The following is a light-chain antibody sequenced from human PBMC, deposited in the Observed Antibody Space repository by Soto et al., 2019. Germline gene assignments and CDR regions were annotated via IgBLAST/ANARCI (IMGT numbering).Light chain of an antibody. CDR3: QQFDNLPIP. CDR2: DAS. CDR1: QDITTY. J-gene: IGKJ5*01. Sequence: DLPLPQSPSSLSASVGDRVTFTCQASQDITTYLNWYQQKPGKAPKLLIFDASSLKTGVPSRFSGSGSGTHFTFVISSLQPEDVAMYYCQQFDNLPIPFGQGTRLATK. V-gene: IGKV1-33*01.